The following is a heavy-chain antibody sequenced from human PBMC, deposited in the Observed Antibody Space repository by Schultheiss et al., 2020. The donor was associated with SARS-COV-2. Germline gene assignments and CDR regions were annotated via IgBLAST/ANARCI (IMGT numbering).Heavy chain of an antibody. V-gene: IGHV3-30*03. CDR2: ISYDGSNK. CDR3: AVVGEMADY. Sequence: GGSLRLSCAASGFTFDDYGMSWVRQAPGKGLEWVAVISYDGSNKYYADSVKGRFTISRDNSKNTLYLQMNSLRAEDTAVYYCAVVGEMADYWGQGTLVTVSS. D-gene: IGHD5-24*01. J-gene: IGHJ4*02. CDR1: GFTFDDYG.